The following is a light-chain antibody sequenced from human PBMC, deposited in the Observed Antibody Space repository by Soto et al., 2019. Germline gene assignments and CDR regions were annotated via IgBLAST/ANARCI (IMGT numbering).Light chain of an antibody. Sequence: SAPNQPAPVSGSPGPSIALSLTGNNNDVGAYDFVSWYQQHPDKAPKLLIYEVSNRPSGVSDRFSGSKSVNTATLTISGLQAEDEADYYCSSHTTSNTRVFGTGTKVTVL. CDR2: EVS. V-gene: IGLV2-14*03. CDR3: SSHTTSNTRV. J-gene: IGLJ1*01. CDR1: NNDVGAYDF.